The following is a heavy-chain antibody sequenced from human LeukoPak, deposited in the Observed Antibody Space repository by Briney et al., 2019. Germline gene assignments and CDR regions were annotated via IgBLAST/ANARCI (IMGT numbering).Heavy chain of an antibody. D-gene: IGHD3-22*01. CDR1: GFTFSSYG. Sequence: GGSLRLSCAASGFTFSSYGMHWVRQAPGKGLEWVAVISYDGSNKYYADSVKGRFTISRDNSKNTLYLQMNSLRAGDTAVYYCARGSYYDSSGYDPRSPYYYGMDVWGQGTTVTVSS. J-gene: IGHJ6*02. V-gene: IGHV3-30*03. CDR3: ARGSYYDSSGYDPRSPYYYGMDV. CDR2: ISYDGSNK.